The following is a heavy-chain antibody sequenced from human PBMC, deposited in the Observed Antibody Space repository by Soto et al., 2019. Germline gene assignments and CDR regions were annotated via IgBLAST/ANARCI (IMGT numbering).Heavy chain of an antibody. Sequence: SETLSLTCSVSGDSISSDSYYWGWIRQPPGKGLEWIGSIYYSTRTYYNPSGSTYYNPSLKSRVSISIDTSKNHFSLKLSSVTATDTAMYYCVRHKDRNCFDPWGQGAPVSVSS. CDR3: VRHKDRNCFDP. V-gene: IGHV4-39*01. CDR2: IYYSTRTYYNPSGST. J-gene: IGHJ5*02. CDR1: GDSISSDSYY.